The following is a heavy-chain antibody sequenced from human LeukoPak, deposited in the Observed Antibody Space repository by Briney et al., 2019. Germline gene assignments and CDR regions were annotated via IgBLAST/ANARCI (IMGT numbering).Heavy chain of an antibody. Sequence: GESLKISCKGSGYSFTSYWIGWVRQMPGKGLEWMGIIYPGDSDTRYSPSFQGQVTISADKSISTAYLQCGSLKASDTAMYYCARRRVDYYDSSGYYGNWGQGTLVTVSS. J-gene: IGHJ4*02. CDR3: ARRRVDYYDSSGYYGN. D-gene: IGHD3-22*01. CDR2: IYPGDSDT. CDR1: GYSFTSYW. V-gene: IGHV5-51*01.